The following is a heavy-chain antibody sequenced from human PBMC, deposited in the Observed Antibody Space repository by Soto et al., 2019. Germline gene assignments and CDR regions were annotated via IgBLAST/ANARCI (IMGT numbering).Heavy chain of an antibody. CDR2: ISYSGFT. D-gene: IGHD1-1*01. Sequence: QVQLQESGPGLVKTSQTLSLTCTVSGGSISSGLYYCTWIRQHPGKGLEWIGYISYSGFTYFNPSPESRVTMSVATSTNQLSRKVTSLTAADTAVYYCARSYTTTAEDNWFDPWGQGTLVTVSS. CDR3: ARSYTTTAEDNWFDP. CDR1: GGSISSGLYY. J-gene: IGHJ5*02. V-gene: IGHV4-31*03.